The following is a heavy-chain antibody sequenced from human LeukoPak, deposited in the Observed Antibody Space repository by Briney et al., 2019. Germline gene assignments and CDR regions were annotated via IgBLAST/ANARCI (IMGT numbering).Heavy chain of an antibody. D-gene: IGHD6-13*01. J-gene: IGHJ4*02. CDR1: GFTFSSYW. CDR3: ARDQRTIAAAGTEWGPLDY. CDR2: INTDGRTT. Sequence: PGGSLRLSCAASGFTFSSYWMHWVRQAPGKGLVWVSRINTDGRTTTYADSVKGRFTISRDNAKNTLYLQMNTLRAEDTAVYYCARDQRTIAAAGTEWGPLDYWGQGTLVTVSS. V-gene: IGHV3-74*01.